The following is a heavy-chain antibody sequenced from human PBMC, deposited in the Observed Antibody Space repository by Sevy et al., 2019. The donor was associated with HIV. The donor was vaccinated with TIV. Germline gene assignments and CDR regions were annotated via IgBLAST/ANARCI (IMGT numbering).Heavy chain of an antibody. CDR3: ARDEAYYDFWSGYGSAGSLDY. CDR2: ISYDGSNK. D-gene: IGHD3-3*01. CDR1: GFTFSSYA. Sequence: GGSLRLSCAASGFTFSSYAMHWVRQAPGKGLEWVAVISYDGSNKYYADSVKGRFTISRDNSKNTLYLQMNSLRAEDTAVYYCARDEAYYDFWSGYGSAGSLDYWGQGTLVTVSS. J-gene: IGHJ4*02. V-gene: IGHV3-30-3*01.